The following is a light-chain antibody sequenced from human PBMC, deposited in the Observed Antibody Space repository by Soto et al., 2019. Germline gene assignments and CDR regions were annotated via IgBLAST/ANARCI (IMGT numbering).Light chain of an antibody. CDR1: QSIGSH. V-gene: IGKV1-39*01. J-gene: IGKJ4*01. CDR3: QQSYSTLLT. CDR2: SAS. Sequence: DIQMTQSPSSLSASVGDRVSITCRASQSIGSHLNWYQQKPGKAPKLLMHSASSLQSGVPSRFSGSGSGTDFTLTISSLQPEDFATYYCQQSYSTLLTFGGGTRWRSN.